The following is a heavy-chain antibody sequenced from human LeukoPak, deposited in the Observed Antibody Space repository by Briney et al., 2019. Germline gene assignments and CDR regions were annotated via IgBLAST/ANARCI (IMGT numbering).Heavy chain of an antibody. CDR2: IIPMFRTA. CDR3: ARDVSIHDSSSYYFLW. CDR1: GGTFSRSA. Sequence: SVKVSCKASGGTFSRSAINWVRQAPGQGLEWMGGIIPMFRTANYAQKFRGRVTITADESTSTACMELNSLRSEDTAVYYCARDVSIHDSSSYYFLWWGQGTLVTVSS. V-gene: IGHV1-69*13. J-gene: IGHJ4*02. D-gene: IGHD3-22*01.